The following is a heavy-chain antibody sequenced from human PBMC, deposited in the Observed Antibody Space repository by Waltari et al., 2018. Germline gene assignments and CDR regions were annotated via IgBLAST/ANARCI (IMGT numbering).Heavy chain of an antibody. J-gene: IGHJ4*02. V-gene: IGHV3-53*01. CDR3: ARGGYYDRGANFDY. Sequence: EVQLVESGGGLIQPGGSLRLSCAASGFTVSSNYMSWVRQAPGKGLEWVSVIYSGGSTYYADSVKGRFTISRDNSKNTLYLQMNSLRAEDTAVYYCARGGYYDRGANFDYWGQGTLVTVSS. D-gene: IGHD3-22*01. CDR1: GFTVSSNY. CDR2: IYSGGST.